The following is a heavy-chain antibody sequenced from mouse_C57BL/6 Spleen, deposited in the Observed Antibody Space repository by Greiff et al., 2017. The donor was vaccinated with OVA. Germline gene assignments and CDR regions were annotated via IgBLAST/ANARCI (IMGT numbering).Heavy chain of an antibody. V-gene: IGHV1-80*01. J-gene: IGHJ3*01. CDR2: IYPGDGDT. CDR1: GYAFSSYW. CDR3: ARSYPGGFAY. Sequence: VKLQESGAELVKPGASVKISCKASGYAFSSYWMNWVKQRPGKGLEWIGQIYPGDGDTNYNGKFKGKATLTADKSSSTAYMQLSSLTSEDSAVYFCARSYPGGFAYWGQGTLVTVSA.